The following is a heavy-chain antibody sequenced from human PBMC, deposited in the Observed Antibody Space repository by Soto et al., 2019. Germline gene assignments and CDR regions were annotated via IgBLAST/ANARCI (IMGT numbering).Heavy chain of an antibody. J-gene: IGHJ6*02. CDR3: ARGRHPNIVVVPAAKGYYYYGMDV. CDR2: INHSGST. D-gene: IGHD2-2*01. V-gene: IGHV4-34*01. Sequence: SETLSLTCAVYGGSFSGYYWSWIRQPPGKGLEWIGEINHSGSTNYNPSLKSRVTISVDTSKNQFSLKLSSVTAADTAVYYCARGRHPNIVVVPAAKGYYYYGMDVWGQGTTVTVSS. CDR1: GGSFSGYY.